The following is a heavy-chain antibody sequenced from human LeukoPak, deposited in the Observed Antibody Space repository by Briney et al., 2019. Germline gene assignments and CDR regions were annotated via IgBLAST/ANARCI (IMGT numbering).Heavy chain of an antibody. CDR2: IKQDGSEK. D-gene: IGHD2-21*02. CDR1: GFTFSSYW. J-gene: IGHJ4*02. V-gene: IGHV3-7*01. CDR3: ARTYCGGDCYTYYFDY. Sequence: GGSLRLSCAASGFTFSSYWMSWARQAPGKGLEWVANIKQDGSEKYYVDSVKGRFTISRDNAKNSLYLQMNSLRAEDTAVYYCARTYCGGDCYTYYFDYWGQGTLVTVSS.